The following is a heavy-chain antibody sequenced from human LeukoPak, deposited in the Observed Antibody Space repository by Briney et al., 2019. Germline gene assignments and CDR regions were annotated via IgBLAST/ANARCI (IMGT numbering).Heavy chain of an antibody. CDR2: IILMFGTT. CDR1: VGTFRSAA. D-gene: IGHD1-1*01. CDR3: TRDEYKGSATFNY. Sequence: EASVKVSFKASVGTFRSAAMSWVRQAPGQGLEWVGHIILMFGTTTYAQNFQGRVSISADESTTTVYMELTSLTSDDTAIYYCTRDEYKGSATFNYWGQGTQVIVSS. J-gene: IGHJ4*02. V-gene: IGHV1-69*13.